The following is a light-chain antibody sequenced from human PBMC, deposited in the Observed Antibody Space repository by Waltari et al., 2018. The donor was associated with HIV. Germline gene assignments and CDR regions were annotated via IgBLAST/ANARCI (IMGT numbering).Light chain of an antibody. J-gene: IGLJ2*01. CDR2: GDS. CDR3: STWDDRLNGPVV. CDR1: RSNIGSNS. V-gene: IGLV1-44*01. Sequence: QSVLAQPPSASGTPGQRVTISCSGSRSNIGSNSVNWYQHFPGTAPKLLIYGDSLRPPGVPARFSGSKFGTSACLVITGLQSGDEADYYCSTWDDRLNGPVVFGGGTRLTVL.